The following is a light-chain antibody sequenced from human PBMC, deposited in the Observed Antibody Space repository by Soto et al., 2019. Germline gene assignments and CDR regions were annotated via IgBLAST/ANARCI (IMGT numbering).Light chain of an antibody. V-gene: IGLV2-18*02. Sequence: QSALTQPPSVSGSPGQSVTISCTGTSSDIGTYNRVSWYQQPPGTAPKLIIYEVSNRPSGVPDRFSGSKSGNTASLTISGLQAEDEADYYCSSYTKSSTVLFGGGTKLTVL. J-gene: IGLJ2*01. CDR1: SSDIGTYNR. CDR3: SSYTKSSTVL. CDR2: EVS.